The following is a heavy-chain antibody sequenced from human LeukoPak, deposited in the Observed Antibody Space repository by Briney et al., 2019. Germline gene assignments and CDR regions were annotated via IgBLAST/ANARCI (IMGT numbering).Heavy chain of an antibody. CDR3: ATIGYCTRTTCPFNYYYYYMDV. CDR2: IYYSGNT. Sequence: SETLSLTCSVPGGSISTSTYSWGWIRQPPGKGLEWIGSIYYSGNTYYNPSLKSRITISVDTSKNQFSLKLSSVTAADTAVYYCATIGYCTRTTCPFNYYYYYMDVWGKGTTVTVSS. D-gene: IGHD2-2*01. CDR1: GGSISTSTYS. J-gene: IGHJ6*03. V-gene: IGHV4-39*01.